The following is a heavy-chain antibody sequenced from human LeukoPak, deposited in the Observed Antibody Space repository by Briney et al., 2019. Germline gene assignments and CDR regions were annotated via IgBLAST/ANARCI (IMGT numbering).Heavy chain of an antibody. D-gene: IGHD6-13*01. V-gene: IGHV3-21*01. J-gene: IGHJ5*02. Sequence: SGGSLRLSCAASGFTFSTYAMSWVRQAPGKGLEWVSSISDDGNYIYYGDSVKGRFTISRDNANNSLDLQMHSLRAEDTAVYYCASDPHSAAANWFDPWGQGTLVTVSS. CDR2: ISDDGNYI. CDR1: GFTFSTYA. CDR3: ASDPHSAAANWFDP.